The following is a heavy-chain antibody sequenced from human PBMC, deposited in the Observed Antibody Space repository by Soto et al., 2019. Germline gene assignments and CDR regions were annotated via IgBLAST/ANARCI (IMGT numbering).Heavy chain of an antibody. V-gene: IGHV3-30-3*01. CDR1: GFTFSSYA. CDR3: ARDLTIGSWGVPAYFGMDV. CDR2: MSYDGSNK. J-gene: IGHJ6*02. Sequence: QVQLVESGGGVVQPGRSLRLSCAASGFTFSSYAMHWVRQAPDKGLEWVAVMSYDGSNKYYADSVKGRFTISRDNSKNTLYLQMISLRAEDTAVYYCARDLTIGSWGVPAYFGMDVWGQGTTVTVSS. D-gene: IGHD3-10*01.